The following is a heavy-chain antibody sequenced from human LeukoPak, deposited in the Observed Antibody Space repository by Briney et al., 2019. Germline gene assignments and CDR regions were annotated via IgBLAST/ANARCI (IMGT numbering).Heavy chain of an antibody. Sequence: ASVKVSCKASGYIFTDYYIHWVRQAPGQGLEWMGWINPKSGATNFAQKFQGRVAMTEDTSTDTAYMELSSLRSEDTAVYYCATDRAPWGQGTLVTVSS. CDR1: GYIFTDYY. J-gene: IGHJ5*02. CDR2: INPKSGAT. V-gene: IGHV1-2*02. CDR3: ATDRAP.